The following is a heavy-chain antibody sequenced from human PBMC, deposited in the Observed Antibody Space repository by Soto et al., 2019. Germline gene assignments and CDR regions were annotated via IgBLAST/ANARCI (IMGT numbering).Heavy chain of an antibody. CDR3: AKDLGFLEWLDY. V-gene: IGHV3-23*01. J-gene: IGHJ4*02. D-gene: IGHD3-3*02. Sequence: EVQLLESGGGLVQPGGSLRLSCAASGFTFSSYAMSWVRQAPGKGLEWVSAISGSGGSTYYADSVKGRFTISRDNSSNTLYLQMNSLRAEDTAVYYCAKDLGFLEWLDYWGQGTLVTVSS. CDR2: ISGSGGST. CDR1: GFTFSSYA.